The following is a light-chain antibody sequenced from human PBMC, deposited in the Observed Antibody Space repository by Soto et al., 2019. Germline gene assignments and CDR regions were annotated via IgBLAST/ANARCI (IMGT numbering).Light chain of an antibody. V-gene: IGLV2-8*01. J-gene: IGLJ3*02. CDR3: CSYAVNNNWV. Sequence: SALTQPPSASGSPGQSVTISCTGTSSDVGGYDHVSWYQQHPGKAPKLMIYEVTKRPSGVPDRFSGSKSGNTASLTVSGLQTEDEAEYYCCSYAVNNNWVLGGGTKRTVL. CDR1: SSDVGGYDH. CDR2: EVT.